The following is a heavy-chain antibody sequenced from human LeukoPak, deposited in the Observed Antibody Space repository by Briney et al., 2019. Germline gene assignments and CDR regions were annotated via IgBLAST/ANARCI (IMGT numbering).Heavy chain of an antibody. D-gene: IGHD3-22*01. V-gene: IGHV3-66*01. CDR2: IYSGGST. Sequence: PGGSLRLSCAASGFTVSTSYMSWVRQAPGKGLEWVSVIYSGGSTYYADSVKGRFTISRDNSKSTMYLQMNSLRAEDTAVYYCASGGTSGYTYYFDYWGQGTLVTVSS. CDR3: ASGGTSGYTYYFDY. J-gene: IGHJ4*02. CDR1: GFTVSTSY.